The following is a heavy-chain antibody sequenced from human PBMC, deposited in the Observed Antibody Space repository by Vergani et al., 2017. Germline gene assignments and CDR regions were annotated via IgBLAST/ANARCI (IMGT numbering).Heavy chain of an antibody. CDR1: GFTFSSYW. D-gene: IGHD3-3*01. CDR2: IKQDGSEK. V-gene: IGHV3-7*03. CDR3: AREWSIFGVVIIEAGMDV. J-gene: IGHJ6*02. Sequence: EVQLVESGGGLVQPGGSLRLSCAASGFTFSSYWMSWVRQAPGKGLEWVANIKQDGSEKYYVDSVKGRFTISRDNAKNSLYLQMNSLRAEDTAVYYCAREWSIFGVVIIEAGMDVWGQGTTVTVSS.